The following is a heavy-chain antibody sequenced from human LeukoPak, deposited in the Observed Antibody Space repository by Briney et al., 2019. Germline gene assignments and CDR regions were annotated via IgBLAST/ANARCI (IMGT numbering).Heavy chain of an antibody. CDR3: AKDPRGTVTAVFDY. CDR1: GFTFSRYW. CDR2: INSDGSTT. V-gene: IGHV3-74*01. D-gene: IGHD4-17*01. J-gene: IGHJ4*02. Sequence: GGSLRLSCAASGFTFSRYWMHWVRQVPGKGLVWVSRINSDGSTTTYADSVKGRFTISRDNSKNTLYLQMNSLRAEDTAVYYCAKDPRGTVTAVFDYWGQGTLVTVSS.